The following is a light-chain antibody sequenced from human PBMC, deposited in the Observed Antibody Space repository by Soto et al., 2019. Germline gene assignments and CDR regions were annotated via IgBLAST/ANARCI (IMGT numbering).Light chain of an antibody. V-gene: IGLV2-11*01. CDR1: SSDVGGYNY. Sequence: QSALTQPRSVSGSPGQSVTISCTGTSSDVGGYNYVSWYQQHPGKAPKLMIYDVSKRPSGVPDRFSGSKSGNTASLTISGLQAEDEAYYYCCSYAGSYSGVFGGGTQLTVL. J-gene: IGLJ3*02. CDR3: CSYAGSYSGV. CDR2: DVS.